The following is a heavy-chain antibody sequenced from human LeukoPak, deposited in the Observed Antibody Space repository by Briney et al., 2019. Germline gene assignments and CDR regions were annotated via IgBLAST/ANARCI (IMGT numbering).Heavy chain of an antibody. CDR1: GFIFSSYA. J-gene: IGHJ4*02. CDR2: ISGSSTI. CDR3: ARVRFYYDSSGYGFFDY. D-gene: IGHD3-22*01. V-gene: IGHV3-48*02. Sequence: PGGSLRLSCAASGFIFSSYAMNWVRQAPGKGLEWVSYISGSSTIYNADSVKGRFTISRDNAKNTLYLQMNSLRDEDTAVYYCARVRFYYDSSGYGFFDYWGQGALVTVSS.